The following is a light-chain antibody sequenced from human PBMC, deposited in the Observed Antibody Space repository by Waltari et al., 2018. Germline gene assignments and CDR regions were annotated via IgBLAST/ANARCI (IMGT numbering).Light chain of an antibody. CDR1: PSVSSS. CDR3: QQYDNWPLL. CDR2: GAS. V-gene: IGKV3-15*01. Sequence: EIVMTPSPATLSVSPGERATLSCRASPSVSSSLAWYQQKPGQSPRLLFYGASIRATGIPVRFSGSGSGTDFTLTIDSVQSEDFAVYYCQQYDNWPLLFGQGTKVEIK. J-gene: IGKJ1*01.